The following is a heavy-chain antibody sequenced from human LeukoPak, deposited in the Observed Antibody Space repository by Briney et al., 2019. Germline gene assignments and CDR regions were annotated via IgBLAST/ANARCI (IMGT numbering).Heavy chain of an antibody. V-gene: IGHV3-11*01. D-gene: IGHD3-22*01. J-gene: IGHJ4*02. CDR2: ISSSGSTI. Sequence: GGSLRLSRAASGFTFSDYYMSWIRQAPGKGLEWVSYISSSGSTIYYADSVKGRFTISRDNAKNSLYLQMNSLRAEDTAVYYCARDQDYYDSSGVDYWGQGTLVTVSS. CDR1: GFTFSDYY. CDR3: ARDQDYYDSSGVDY.